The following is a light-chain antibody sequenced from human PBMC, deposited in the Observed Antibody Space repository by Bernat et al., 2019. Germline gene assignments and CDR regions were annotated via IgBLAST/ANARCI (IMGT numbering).Light chain of an antibody. CDR2: DDY. Sequence: SYVLTQPPSVSVAPGKTARISCGGDNIGSKSVHWYQQKPDQAPVLVVFDDYDRPSGIPERFSGSNSGNSATLTISSVEAGDEADYYCQLWDSNSDHDWVFGGGTKLTVL. CDR1: NIGSKS. CDR3: QLWDSNSDHDWV. V-gene: IGLV3-21*03. J-gene: IGLJ3*02.